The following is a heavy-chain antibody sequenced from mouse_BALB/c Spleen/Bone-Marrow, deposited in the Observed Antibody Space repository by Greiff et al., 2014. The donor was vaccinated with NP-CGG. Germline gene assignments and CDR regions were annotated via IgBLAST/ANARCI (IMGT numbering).Heavy chain of an antibody. D-gene: IGHD2-1*01. CDR1: GYSFTSYW. CDR2: IDPSDSET. V-gene: IGHV1S126*01. CDR3: ASPSDGNPFAY. J-gene: IGHJ3*01. Sequence: VQLQESGPQLVRPGASVKISCKASGYSFTSYWMHWVKQRPGRGLEWIGMIDPSDSETRLNQKFKDKATLTVDKSSSTAYMQLSSPTSEDSAVYYCASPSDGNPFAYWGQGTLVTVSA.